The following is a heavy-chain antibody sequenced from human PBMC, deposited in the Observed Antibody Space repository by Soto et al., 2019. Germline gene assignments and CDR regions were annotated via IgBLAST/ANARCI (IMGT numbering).Heavy chain of an antibody. CDR2: ISSSSSYI. Sequence: PGGSLRLSCAASGFTFSSYSMNWVRQAPGKGLEWVSSISSSSSYIYYADSVKGRFTIFRDNAKNSLYLQMNSLRAEDTAVYYCARGGYDYYYMDVWGKGTTVTVSS. J-gene: IGHJ6*03. V-gene: IGHV3-21*01. CDR3: ARGGYDYYYMDV. CDR1: GFTFSSYS.